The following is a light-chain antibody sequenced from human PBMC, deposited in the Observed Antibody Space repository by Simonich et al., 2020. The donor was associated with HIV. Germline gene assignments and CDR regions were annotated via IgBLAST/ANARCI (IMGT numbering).Light chain of an antibody. CDR2: KAS. Sequence: IQLTQSPSFLSASVGDRVTITCRASQGISSYLAWYQQKPGKAPKLLIYKASSLESGVPSRFSGSGSGTEFTLTISSLQPDDFATYYCQQSYSTPLTFGGGTKVEIK. CDR1: QGISSY. J-gene: IGKJ4*01. V-gene: IGKV1-9*01. CDR3: QQSYSTPLT.